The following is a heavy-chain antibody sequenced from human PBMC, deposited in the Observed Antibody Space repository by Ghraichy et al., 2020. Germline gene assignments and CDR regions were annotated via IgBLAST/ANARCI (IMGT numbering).Heavy chain of an antibody. CDR3: ATPERYCSSTSCQPDAFDI. V-gene: IGHV1-24*01. CDR1: GYTLTELS. CDR2: FDPEDGET. J-gene: IGHJ3*02. Sequence: ASVKVSCKVSGYTLTELSMHWVRQAPGKGLEWMGGFDPEDGETIYAQKFQGRVTMTEDTSTDTAYMELSSLRSEDTAVYYCATPERYCSSTSCQPDAFDIWGQGTMVTVSS. D-gene: IGHD2-2*01.